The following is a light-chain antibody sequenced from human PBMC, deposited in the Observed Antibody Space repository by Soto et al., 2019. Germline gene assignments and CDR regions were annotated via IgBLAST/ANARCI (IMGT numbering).Light chain of an antibody. V-gene: IGLV2-8*01. CDR3: SSYAGSNIVV. CDR1: SSDVGGYNF. Sequence: QSALTQPPSASGSPGQSVTISCTGTSSDVGGYNFVSWYQQHPDKAPKLMIYEVSERPSAAPDRFAGSKSGNTASLTVSGLQAEDEADYYCSSYAGSNIVVFGGGTKLTVL. CDR2: EVS. J-gene: IGLJ2*01.